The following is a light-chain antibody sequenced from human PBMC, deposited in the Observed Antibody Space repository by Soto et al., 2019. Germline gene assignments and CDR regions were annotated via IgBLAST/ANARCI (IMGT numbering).Light chain of an antibody. J-gene: IGKJ1*01. Sequence: EIVLTQSPGTLSLSPGERATLSCRASQSVSSSYLAWYQQQPGQAPRLLIYGASSRATCIPDRFSGSGSGTDFTLTISRLEPEDFAGYYCQQYGSSPQTFCQGTKVEIK. CDR3: QQYGSSPQT. CDR1: QSVSSSY. V-gene: IGKV3-20*01. CDR2: GAS.